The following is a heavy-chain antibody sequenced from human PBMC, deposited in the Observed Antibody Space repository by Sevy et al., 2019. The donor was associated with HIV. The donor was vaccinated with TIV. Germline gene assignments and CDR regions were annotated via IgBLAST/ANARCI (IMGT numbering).Heavy chain of an antibody. CDR1: GFSLNTYW. Sequence: GGSLRLSCAASGFSLNTYWMSWVRQAPGKGLEWVANIKQDGSMTYYVDSVKGRFTISRDNARNFLFLQMNSLRAEDTARYYCVRAVAADVSFWGQGTLVTVSS. V-gene: IGHV3-7*01. J-gene: IGHJ4*02. CDR2: IKQDGSMT. CDR3: VRAVAADVSF. D-gene: IGHD6-13*01.